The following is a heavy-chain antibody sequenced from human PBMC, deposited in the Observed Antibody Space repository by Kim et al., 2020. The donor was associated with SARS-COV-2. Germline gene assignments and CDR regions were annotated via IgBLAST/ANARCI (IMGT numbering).Heavy chain of an antibody. CDR3: ARGGGGYCSGGSCYLVDY. CDR2: INPNSGGT. D-gene: IGHD2-15*01. J-gene: IGHJ4*02. V-gene: IGHV1-2*04. CDR1: GYTFTGYY. Sequence: ASVKVSCKASGYTFTGYYMHWVRQAPGQGLEWMGWINPNSGGTNYAQKFQGWVTMTRDTSISTAYMELSRLRSDDTAVYYCARGGGGYCSGGSCYLVDYWGQGTLVTVSS.